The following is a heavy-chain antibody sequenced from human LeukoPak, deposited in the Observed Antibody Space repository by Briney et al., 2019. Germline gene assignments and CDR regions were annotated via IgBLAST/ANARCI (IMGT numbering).Heavy chain of an antibody. CDR2: INSDGSRT. CDR1: GLTFSSYW. CDR3: ARPVMQYISGLDCFVG. Sequence: PGGSLRLSCEASGLTFSSYWMHWVRQDPGKGLVWVSRINSDGSRTTYADSVKGRFTISRDNAKNTLYLQMNSLRTEHSAVYYRARPVMQYISGLDCFVGWGQGTMVTVSS. V-gene: IGHV3-74*01. J-gene: IGHJ3*01. D-gene: IGHD6-19*01.